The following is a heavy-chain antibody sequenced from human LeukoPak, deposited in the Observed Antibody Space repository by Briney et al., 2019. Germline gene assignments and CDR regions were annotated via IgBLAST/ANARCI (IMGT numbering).Heavy chain of an antibody. V-gene: IGHV4-59*12. Sequence: PSETLSLTCTVSGFSISSYYWSWIRQPPGKGLEWIGYIYYSGSTNYNPSLKSRVTISVDTSKNQFSLKLSSVTAADTAVYYCARDREATVTTEGYYYYGMDVWGQGTTVTVSS. CDR1: GFSISSYY. J-gene: IGHJ6*02. D-gene: IGHD4-17*01. CDR3: ARDREATVTTEGYYYYGMDV. CDR2: IYYSGST.